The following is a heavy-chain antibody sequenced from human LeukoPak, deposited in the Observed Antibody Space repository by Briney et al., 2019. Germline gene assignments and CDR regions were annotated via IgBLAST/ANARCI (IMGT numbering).Heavy chain of an antibody. CDR2: INWNGGST. Sequence: PGGSLRLSCAASGFTFSNYGMSWVRQVPGKGLEWVSGINWNGGSTGYADSVKGRFTISRDNAKNSLYLQMNSLRAEDTALYYCARVGGRLLWFGELAALDYWGQGTLVSVSS. CDR3: ARVGGRLLWFGELAALDY. CDR1: GFTFSNYG. V-gene: IGHV3-20*04. D-gene: IGHD3-10*01. J-gene: IGHJ4*02.